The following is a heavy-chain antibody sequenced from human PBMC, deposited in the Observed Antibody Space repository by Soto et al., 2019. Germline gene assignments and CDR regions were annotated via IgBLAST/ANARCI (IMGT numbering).Heavy chain of an antibody. CDR2: IYYSGST. CDR1: GGSISTYY. D-gene: IGHD5-12*01. V-gene: IGHV4-59*01. CDR3: ARARGIVTTRYFDL. J-gene: IGHJ2*01. Sequence: QVQLQESGPGLVKPSETLSLTCTVSGGSISTYYWNWIRQPPGKDLEWIGYIYYSGSTNYNPSLKSRVTISVDTSKNQFSLKLTSVTAADTAVYYCARARGIVTTRYFDLWGRGILVTVSS.